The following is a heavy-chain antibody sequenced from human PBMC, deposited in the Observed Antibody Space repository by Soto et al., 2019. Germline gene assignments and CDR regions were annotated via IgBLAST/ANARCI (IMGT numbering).Heavy chain of an antibody. V-gene: IGHV1-69*06. CDR3: ARDPNYYDSSGYYAGY. CDR2: IIPIFGTA. Sequence: SVKVSCKASGGTFSSYAISWVRQAPGQGLEWMGGIIPIFGTANYAQKFQGRVTITADKSTSTAYMELSSLRSEDTAVYYCARDPNYYDSSGYYAGYWGQGTLVTVSS. J-gene: IGHJ4*02. D-gene: IGHD3-22*01. CDR1: GGTFSSYA.